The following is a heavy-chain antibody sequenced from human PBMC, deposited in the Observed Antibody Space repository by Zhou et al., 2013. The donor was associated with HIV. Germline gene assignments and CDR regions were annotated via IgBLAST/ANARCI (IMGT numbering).Heavy chain of an antibody. D-gene: IGHD6-13*01. CDR2: INPNSGGT. Sequence: QVHLLQSGAEVKKPGSSVKVSCKASGYTFTGYYMHWVRQAPGQGLEWMGWINPNSGGTKTAQKFQGRVTMTRDTSISTAYMELSRLTSDDTAVYYCAQGQQLDTGWLKDVEYFQLWGQGTLVTVSS. J-gene: IGHJ1*01. CDR3: AQGQQLDTGWLKDVEYFQL. CDR1: GYTFTGYY. V-gene: IGHV1-2*02.